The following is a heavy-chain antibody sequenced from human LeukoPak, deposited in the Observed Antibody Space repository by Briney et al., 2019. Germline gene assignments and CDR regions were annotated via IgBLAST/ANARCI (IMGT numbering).Heavy chain of an antibody. V-gene: IGHV4-31*03. Sequence: SQTLSLTCTVSGDSISGGDYYWNWIRQHPGKGLEWIGYIYYSGSTYYNPSLKSRVTMSVDTSKNQFSLKLSSVTAADTAVYYCARRYGGSTSAFEYWGRGTLVTVSS. CDR1: GDSISGGDYY. J-gene: IGHJ4*02. D-gene: IGHD2-2*01. CDR3: ARRYGGSTSAFEY. CDR2: IYYSGST.